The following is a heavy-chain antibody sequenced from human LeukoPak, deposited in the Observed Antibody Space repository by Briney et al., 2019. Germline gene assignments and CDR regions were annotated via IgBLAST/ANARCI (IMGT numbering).Heavy chain of an antibody. Sequence: SETLSLTCTVSGGSNSSYGWSWIRQPAGKGLEWIGRINTSGSTNYNPSLKSRVTMSVDTSKNQFSLKLSSVTAADTAVYYCARARRFLEWLLYNWFDPWGQGTLVTVSS. V-gene: IGHV4-4*07. D-gene: IGHD3-3*01. J-gene: IGHJ5*02. CDR1: GGSNSSYG. CDR3: ARARRFLEWLLYNWFDP. CDR2: INTSGST.